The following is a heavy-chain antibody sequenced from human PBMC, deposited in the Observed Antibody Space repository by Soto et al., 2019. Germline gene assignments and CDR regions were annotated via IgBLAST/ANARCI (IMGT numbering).Heavy chain of an antibody. CDR2: IYYSGST. J-gene: IGHJ4*02. V-gene: IGHV4-31*03. D-gene: IGHD3-22*01. CDR1: GGSISRGCYY. CDR3: ARAIDSSGYYYGYFDY. Sequence: SGTLXLTCTVSGGSISRGCYYWSWIRQHPGKGLEWIGYIYYSGSTYYNPSLKSRVTISVDTSKNQFSLKLSSVTAADTAVYYCARAIDSSGYYYGYFDYWGQGTLVTVS.